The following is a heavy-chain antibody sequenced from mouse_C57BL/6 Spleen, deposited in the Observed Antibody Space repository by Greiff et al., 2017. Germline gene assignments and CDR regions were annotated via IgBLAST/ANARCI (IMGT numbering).Heavy chain of an antibody. CDR3: EREFAY. Sequence: EVQVVESGGGLVKPGGSLKLSCAASGFTFSDYGMHWVRQAPEKGLEWVAYISSGSSTIYYADTVKGRFTISRDNAKNTLFLQMTSLRSEDTAMYYCEREFAYWGQGTLVTVSA. J-gene: IGHJ3*01. CDR1: GFTFSDYG. V-gene: IGHV5-17*01. CDR2: ISSGSSTI.